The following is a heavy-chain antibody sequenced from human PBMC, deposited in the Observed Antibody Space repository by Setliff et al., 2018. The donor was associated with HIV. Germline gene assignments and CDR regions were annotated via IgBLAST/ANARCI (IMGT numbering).Heavy chain of an antibody. D-gene: IGHD1-26*01. CDR3: ARDLSGTYTQDDDALDL. J-gene: IGHJ3*01. V-gene: IGHV3-74*03. CDR1: EFTFSSYA. Sequence: GGSLRLSCAASEFTFSSYAMSWVRQAPGKGLEWVSRINTDGSSATYADSVKGRFTNSRDNAKNTLYLQMDSLRAEDTAVYYCARDLSGTYTQDDDALDLWGQGTMVTVSS. CDR2: INTDGSSA.